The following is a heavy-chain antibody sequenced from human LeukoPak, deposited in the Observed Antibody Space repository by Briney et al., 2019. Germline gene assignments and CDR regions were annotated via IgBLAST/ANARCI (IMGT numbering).Heavy chain of an antibody. D-gene: IGHD5-18*01. J-gene: IGHJ4*02. V-gene: IGHV3-48*02. CDR3: ARVAGGYSYGYLDY. CDR2: ISSSSSTI. CDR1: GFTFSSYS. Sequence: GGSLRLSCAASGFTFSSYSMNWVRQAPGKGLEWVSYISSSSSTIYYADSVKGRFTISRDNAKNSLYLQMNSLRDEDTAVYYCARVAGGYSYGYLDYWGQGTLVTVSS.